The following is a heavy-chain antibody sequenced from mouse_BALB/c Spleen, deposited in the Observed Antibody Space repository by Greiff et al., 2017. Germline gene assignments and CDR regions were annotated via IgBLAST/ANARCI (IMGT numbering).Heavy chain of an antibody. J-gene: IGHJ3*01. CDR3: ARSPYYGSSYGFAY. Sequence: EVKVEESGPGLVKPSQSLSLTCTVTGYSITSDYAWNWIRQFPGNKLEWMGYISYSGSTSYNPSLKSRISITRDTSKNQFFLQLNSVTTEDTATYYCARSPYYGSSYGFAYWGQGTLVTVSA. CDR1: GYSITSDYA. V-gene: IGHV3-2*02. CDR2: ISYSGST. D-gene: IGHD1-1*01.